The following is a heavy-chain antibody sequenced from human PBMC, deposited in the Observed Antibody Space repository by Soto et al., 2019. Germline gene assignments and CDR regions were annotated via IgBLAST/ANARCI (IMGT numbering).Heavy chain of an antibody. V-gene: IGHV1-24*01. CDR2: FEPEDGET. Sequence: GASVKVSCKVSGYTLTELSIHWLRRSPGKGLEWMGGFEPEDGETIFAQKFQGRVTMTEDASTDTAYMELSSLRFEDSAVYYCAKDRAFNYFYGMDVWGQGTTVTVSS. CDR3: AKDRAFNYFYGMDV. J-gene: IGHJ6*02. CDR1: GYTLTELS. D-gene: IGHD3-3*02.